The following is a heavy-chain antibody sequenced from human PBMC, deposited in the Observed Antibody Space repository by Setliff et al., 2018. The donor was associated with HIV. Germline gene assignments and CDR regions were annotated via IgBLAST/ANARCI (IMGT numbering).Heavy chain of an antibody. CDR2: TSHSGKT. J-gene: IGHJ4*02. V-gene: IGHV4-34*01. CDR3: ARGATKYYFDY. Sequence: SETLSLTCAVYVGPLSGHYWSWIRQPPGQGLEWIGETSHSGKTNYNPSLKIRVTISVDTSKNQFSLKLTSVTAADTAVYYCARGATKYYFDYWGQGTLVTVSS. CDR1: VGPLSGHY. D-gene: IGHD5-12*01.